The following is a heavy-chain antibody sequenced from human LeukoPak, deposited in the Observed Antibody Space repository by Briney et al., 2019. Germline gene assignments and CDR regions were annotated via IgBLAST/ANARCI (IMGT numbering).Heavy chain of an antibody. CDR3: ARFCGSTSWHSGYYYGIDV. J-gene: IGHJ6*02. CDR2: AYYTSKWIT. CDR1: GDSVSSDTTA. D-gene: IGHD2-2*01. V-gene: IGHV6-1*01. Sequence: SQTLSLTCAISGDSVSSDTTAWNWIRQSPSRGLEWLGRAYYTSKWITNYAVSVRSRITVNPNTSNNQFSLDLSSVTAADTAVYYCARFCGSTSWHSGYYYGIDVWGQGTTVTVSS.